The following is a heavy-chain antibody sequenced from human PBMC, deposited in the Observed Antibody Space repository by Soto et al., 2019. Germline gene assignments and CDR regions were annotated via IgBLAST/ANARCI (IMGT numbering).Heavy chain of an antibody. CDR3: ARDFGALGAFA. J-gene: IGHJ6*02. Sequence: GGSLRLSCAGSGFVFSNYDMAWVRQAPGKGLEWIAYMTSAATDISYADSVKGRFTISRDNGKNSVYLQMNSLRGDDTAVYYCARDFGALGAFAWGQGTTVTVSS. V-gene: IGHV3-48*03. CDR2: MTSAATDI. D-gene: IGHD1-26*01. CDR1: GFVFSNYD.